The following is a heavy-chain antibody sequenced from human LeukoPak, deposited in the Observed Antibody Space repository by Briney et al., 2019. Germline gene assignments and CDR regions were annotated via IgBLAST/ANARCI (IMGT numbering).Heavy chain of an antibody. J-gene: IGHJ3*02. D-gene: IGHD3-9*01. CDR2: IRSKAYGGTT. V-gene: IGHV3-49*03. CDR1: GFTFGDYA. Sequence: GGSLRLSCTASGFTFGDYAMSWFRQAPGKGLEWVGFIRSKAYGGTTEYAASVKGRFTISRDDSKSIAYLQMNSLKTEDTAVYYCTRDFSFDWLAALDAFDIWGQGTMVTVSS. CDR3: TRDFSFDWLAALDAFDI.